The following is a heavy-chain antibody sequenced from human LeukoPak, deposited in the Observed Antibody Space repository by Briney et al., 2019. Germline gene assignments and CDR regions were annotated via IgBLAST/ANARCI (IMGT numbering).Heavy chain of an antibody. D-gene: IGHD3-22*01. CDR2: IHYSGNT. Sequence: SETLSLTCSVSGGSISSYYWTWIRQPPGKGLEWIGYIHYSGNTNYNPSLKSRVTISVDTSKNQFSLKLSSVTAADTAVYYCARDWGRGYQRSFGYWGQGTLVTVSS. CDR1: GGSISSYY. J-gene: IGHJ4*02. CDR3: ARDWGRGYQRSFGY. V-gene: IGHV4-59*01.